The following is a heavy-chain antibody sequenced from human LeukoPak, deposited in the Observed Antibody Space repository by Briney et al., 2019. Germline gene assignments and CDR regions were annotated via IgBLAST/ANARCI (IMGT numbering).Heavy chain of an antibody. J-gene: IGHJ4*02. V-gene: IGHV3-48*03. D-gene: IGHD3-22*01. Sequence: GGSLRLSCAASGFTFSSYEMNWVRQAPGKGLEWVSYISSSGSTIYYADSVKGRFTISRDSAKNSLYLQMNSLRAEDTAVYYCARDFSSGLDYWGQGTLVTVSS. CDR3: ARDFSSGLDY. CDR2: ISSSGSTI. CDR1: GFTFSSYE.